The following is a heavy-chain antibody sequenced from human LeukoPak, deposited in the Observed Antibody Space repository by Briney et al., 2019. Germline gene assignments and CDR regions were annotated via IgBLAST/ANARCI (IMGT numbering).Heavy chain of an antibody. Sequence: GGSLRLSCAASGFTFSSYAMSWVRQAPGKGLEWVSAISGSGGSTYYADSVKGRFTISRDNSKNTLYLQMNSLRAEDTAVYYCAKTVSDFWSGYNRHMDFWDKGTTVTVSS. CDR1: GFTFSSYA. V-gene: IGHV3-23*01. D-gene: IGHD3-3*01. J-gene: IGHJ6*03. CDR3: AKTVSDFWSGYNRHMDF. CDR2: ISGSGGST.